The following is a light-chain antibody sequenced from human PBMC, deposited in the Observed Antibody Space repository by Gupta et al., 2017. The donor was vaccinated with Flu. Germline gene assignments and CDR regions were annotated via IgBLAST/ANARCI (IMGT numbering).Light chain of an antibody. CDR2: WAS. Sequence: NCRSSQSILYSPDNKNYLAWYQQKPGQPPKLLIYWASTRASGVPDRFSGSGSGTDFSLTISSLQAEDVAVYYCQQYDSTPYTFGQGTKLEVK. CDR3: QQYDSTPYT. CDR1: QSILYSPDNKNY. J-gene: IGKJ2*01. V-gene: IGKV4-1*01.